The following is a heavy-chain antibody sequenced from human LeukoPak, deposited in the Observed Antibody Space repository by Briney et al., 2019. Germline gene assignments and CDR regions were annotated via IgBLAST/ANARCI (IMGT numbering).Heavy chain of an antibody. CDR2: IYYSGST. V-gene: IGHV4-30-4*08. CDR3: ARDLYDFWSGSNLNWFDP. CDR1: GGSISSGDYY. J-gene: IGHJ5*02. Sequence: PSETLSLTCTVSGGSISSGDYYWSWIRQPPGKGLEWIGYIYYSGSTYYNPSLKSRVTISVDTSKNQFSLKLSSVTAADTAVYYCARDLYDFWSGSNLNWFDPWGQGTLVTVSS. D-gene: IGHD3-3*01.